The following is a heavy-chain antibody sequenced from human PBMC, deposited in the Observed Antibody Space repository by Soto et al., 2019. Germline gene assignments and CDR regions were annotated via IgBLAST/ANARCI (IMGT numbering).Heavy chain of an antibody. Sequence: PSETLSLSCAVSSGCISGSAYSWFWIRQPAVKGXEWIGSIHFSGRNYYNPSVKGRVTISVDTHKNQCSLKLTSVTAEDPAVYYCARHGHSGHEDLDYWGQRTLVTVSS. CDR3: ARHGHSGHEDLDY. V-gene: IGHV4-39*01. CDR1: SGCISGSAYS. D-gene: IGHD5-12*01. J-gene: IGHJ4*02. CDR2: IHFSGRN.